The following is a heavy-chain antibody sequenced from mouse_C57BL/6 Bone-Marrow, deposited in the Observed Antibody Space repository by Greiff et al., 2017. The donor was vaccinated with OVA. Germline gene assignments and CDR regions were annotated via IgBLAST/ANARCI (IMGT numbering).Heavy chain of an antibody. J-gene: IGHJ4*01. D-gene: IGHD4-1*01. V-gene: IGHV1-81*01. CDR3: ITGVAKDY. CDR1: GYTFTSYG. CDR2: IYPRSGNT. Sequence: VQLQQSGAELARPGASVKLSCKASGYTFTSYGISWVKQRTGQGLEWIGEIYPRSGNTYYNEKFKSKATLTADKSSSTAYMELRSLTSEDSAVYFCITGVAKDYWGQGTSVTVSA.